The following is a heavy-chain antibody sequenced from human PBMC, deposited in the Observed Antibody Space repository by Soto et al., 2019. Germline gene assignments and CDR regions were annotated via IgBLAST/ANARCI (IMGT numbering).Heavy chain of an antibody. D-gene: IGHD1-1*01. CDR3: TTGTLSRNWFDP. V-gene: IGHV3-30-3*01. CDR1: GFTFSSYA. J-gene: IGHJ5*02. Sequence: QVQLVESGGGVVQPGRSLRLSCAASGFTFSSYAMHWVRQAPGKGLEWVAVISYDGSNKYYADSVKGRFTISRDNSKNTLYLQMNSLRAEDTAVYYCTTGTLSRNWFDPWGQGTLVTVSS. CDR2: ISYDGSNK.